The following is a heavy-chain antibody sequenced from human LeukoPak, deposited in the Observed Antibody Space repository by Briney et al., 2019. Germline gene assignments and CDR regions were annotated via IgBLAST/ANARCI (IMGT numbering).Heavy chain of an antibody. V-gene: IGHV1-2*02. Sequence: ASVKVSCKASGYTFTGYYMHWVRQAPGQGLEWMGWINPNSGGTNYAQKFQGRVTMTRNTSISTAYMELSSLRSEDTAVYYCARVRPYYYDSSGSYEDYWGQGTLVTVSS. CDR3: ARVRPYYYDSSGSYEDY. J-gene: IGHJ4*02. D-gene: IGHD3-22*01. CDR1: GYTFTGYY. CDR2: INPNSGGT.